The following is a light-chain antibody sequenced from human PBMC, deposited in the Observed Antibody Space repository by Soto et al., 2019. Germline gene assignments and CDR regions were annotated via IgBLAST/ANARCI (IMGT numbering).Light chain of an antibody. CDR2: DAS. CDR1: QDICNY. CDR3: HQHDKLPLT. J-gene: IGKJ3*01. V-gene: IGKV1-33*01. Sequence: DIPMTQSPSSLSASVGDRVTITCQASQDICNYLNWDQQKPGKAPMLLIYDASNLETGVPSRFSGSAYWTDFTPSSSSHLPEYTATYYGHQHDKLPLTFAGRTRVHIK.